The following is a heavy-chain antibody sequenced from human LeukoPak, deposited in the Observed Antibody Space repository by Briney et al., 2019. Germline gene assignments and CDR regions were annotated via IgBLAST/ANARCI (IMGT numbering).Heavy chain of an antibody. CDR1: GFTFSSYA. CDR2: ISYDGSNK. Sequence: PGGSLRLSCAASGFTFSSYAMHWVRQAPGKGLEWVAVISYDGSNKYYADSVKGRFTISRDNAKNSLCLQMNSLRAEDTAVYYCARDGGPYYDILTGPYPVDYWGQGTLVTVSS. J-gene: IGHJ4*02. CDR3: ARDGGPYYDILTGPYPVDY. V-gene: IGHV3-30-3*01. D-gene: IGHD3-9*01.